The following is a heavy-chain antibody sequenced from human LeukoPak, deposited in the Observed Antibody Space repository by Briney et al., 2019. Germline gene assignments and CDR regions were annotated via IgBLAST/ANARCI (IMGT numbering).Heavy chain of an antibody. D-gene: IGHD6-6*01. CDR3: TRAGIAARPELDY. CDR2: IRSKAYGGTT. V-gene: IGHV3-49*03. CDR1: GFTFGDYA. J-gene: IGHJ4*02. Sequence: HPGGSLRLSCAASGFTFGDYAMSWFRQAPGKGLEWVGFIRSKAYGGTTEYAASVKGRFTISRDDSKSIAYLQMNSLKTEDTAVYYCTRAGIAARPELDYWGQGTLVTVSS.